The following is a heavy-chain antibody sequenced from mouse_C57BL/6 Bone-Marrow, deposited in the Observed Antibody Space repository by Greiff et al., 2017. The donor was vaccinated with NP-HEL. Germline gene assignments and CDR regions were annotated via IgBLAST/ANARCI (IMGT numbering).Heavy chain of an antibody. CDR2: INPYNGGT. CDR3: ARGESKGDYFDY. V-gene: IGHV1-19*01. D-gene: IGHD2-5*01. CDR1: GYTFTDYY. J-gene: IGHJ2*01. Sequence: EVKLQQSGPVLVKPGASVKMSCKASGYTFTDYYMNWVKQSHGKSLEWIGVINPYNGGTSYNQKFKGKATLTVDKSSSTAYMELNSLTSEDSAVYYCARGESKGDYFDYWGQGTTLTVSS.